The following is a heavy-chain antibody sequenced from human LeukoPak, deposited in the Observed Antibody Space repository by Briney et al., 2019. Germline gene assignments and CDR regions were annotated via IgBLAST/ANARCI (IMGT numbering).Heavy chain of an antibody. CDR2: IYYRGGST. CDR1: GGSISSGGYY. J-gene: IGHJ4*02. Sequence: SETLSLTCTVSGGSISSGGYYWSWIRQHPGKGLEWIGYIYYRGGSTYYNPSLKSRVTISVDASKNQFSLKLSSVTAADAAVYYCARVQGLSSRPFDYWGQGTLVTVSS. D-gene: IGHD3-10*01. CDR3: ARVQGLSSRPFDY. V-gene: IGHV4-31*03.